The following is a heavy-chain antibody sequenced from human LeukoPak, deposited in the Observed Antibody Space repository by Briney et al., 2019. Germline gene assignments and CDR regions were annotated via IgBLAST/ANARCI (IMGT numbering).Heavy chain of an antibody. CDR1: GFTFDDYA. J-gene: IGHJ4*02. CDR2: ISWNSGSI. Sequence: PGGSLRLSCAASGFTFDDYAMHWVRQAPGKGLEWVSGISWNSGSIGYADSVKGRFTISRDNAKNSLYLQMNSLRAEDTALYYCAKARTSKVPPDCWGQGTLVTVSS. CDR3: AKARTSKVPPDC. D-gene: IGHD2-2*01. V-gene: IGHV3-9*01.